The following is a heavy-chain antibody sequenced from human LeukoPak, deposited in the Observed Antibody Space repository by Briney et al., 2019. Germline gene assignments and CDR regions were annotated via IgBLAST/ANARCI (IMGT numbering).Heavy chain of an antibody. V-gene: IGHV3-23*01. D-gene: IGHD6-19*01. CDR3: AKGSVSMAGTPGDV. CDR1: GFTFSSYV. CDR2: IGGGGYST. J-gene: IGHJ6*02. Sequence: PGGSLRLSCAASGFTFSSYVMNWVRRAPGKGLEWVSTIGGGGYSTYYADSVKGRFTISRDNSKNTLFLQMNSLRAEDTAIYYCAKGSVSMAGTPGDVWGQGATVTVSS.